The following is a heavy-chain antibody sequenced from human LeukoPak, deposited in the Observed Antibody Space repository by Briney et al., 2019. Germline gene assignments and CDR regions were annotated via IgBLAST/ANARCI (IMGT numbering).Heavy chain of an antibody. D-gene: IGHD6-6*01. CDR2: IIPIFGTA. J-gene: IGHJ4*02. CDR1: GGTFSSYA. Sequence: SVKVSCKASGGTFSSYAISWVRQAPGQGLEWMGGIIPIFGTANYAQKFQGRVTITADKSTSTAYMELRSLRSDDTAFYYCARRTYSSSSSLFDYWGQGTLVTVSS. CDR3: ARRTYSSSSSLFDY. V-gene: IGHV1-69*06.